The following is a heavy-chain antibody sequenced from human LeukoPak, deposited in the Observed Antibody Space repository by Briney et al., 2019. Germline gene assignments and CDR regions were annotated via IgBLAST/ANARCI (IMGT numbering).Heavy chain of an antibody. CDR3: ARQGYGSGSPDY. CDR1: GGSISSGSYY. D-gene: IGHD3-10*01. Sequence: SETLSLTCTVSGGSISSGSYYWSWIRQPAGKGLEWIGRIYTSGSTNYNPSLKSRVTISVDTSKNQFSLKLSSVTAADTAVYYCARQGYGSGSPDYWGQGTLVTVSS. CDR2: IYTSGST. J-gene: IGHJ4*02. V-gene: IGHV4-61*02.